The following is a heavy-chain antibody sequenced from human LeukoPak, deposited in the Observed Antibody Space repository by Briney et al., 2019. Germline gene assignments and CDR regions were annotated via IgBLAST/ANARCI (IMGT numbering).Heavy chain of an antibody. Sequence: ASVKVSCKASGYTFTDHYINWVRQAPGQGLEWMGWINPNSGDTNYAQKFQDRVTMTRDTSISTAYIELNLLRSDDTAVYYCARGDYYGSPKVVAAWGQGTLVTVSS. CDR1: GYTFTDHY. CDR3: ARGDYYGSPKVVAA. CDR2: INPNSGDT. D-gene: IGHD3-10*01. V-gene: IGHV1-2*02. J-gene: IGHJ5*02.